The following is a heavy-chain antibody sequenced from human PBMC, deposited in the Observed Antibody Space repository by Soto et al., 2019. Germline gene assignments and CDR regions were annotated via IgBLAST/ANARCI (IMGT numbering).Heavy chain of an antibody. CDR3: VRMNADSYQFYYAMDV. CDR1: GFSLSNGRMG. J-gene: IGHJ6*02. V-gene: IGHV2-26*01. CDR2: IFSDNER. D-gene: IGHD4-17*01. Sequence: SGPTLVNPTETLTLTCTVSGFSLSNGRMGVSWIRQPPGKALEWLAHIFSDNERSYSTSMQGRLTISKDPSGSQVVLSMTNLDPVDTGTYYCVRMNADSYQFYYAMDVWGQGTTVTVS.